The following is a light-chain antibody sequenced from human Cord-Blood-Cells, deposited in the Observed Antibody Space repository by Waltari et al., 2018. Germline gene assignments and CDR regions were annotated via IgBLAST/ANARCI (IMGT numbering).Light chain of an antibody. CDR1: QSVSSY. Sequence: EIVLTQSPATLSLSPGERATLSCRASQSVSSYLAWYRQKPGQAPRLLIYDASNGATGIPARFSGSGSGTDFTLTISSLEPKDFAVYYCQQRSNWPMYTFGQGTKLEIK. J-gene: IGKJ2*01. V-gene: IGKV3-11*01. CDR2: DAS. CDR3: QQRSNWPMYT.